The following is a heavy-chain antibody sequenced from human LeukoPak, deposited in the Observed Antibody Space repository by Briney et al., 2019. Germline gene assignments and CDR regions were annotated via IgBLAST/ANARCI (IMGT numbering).Heavy chain of an antibody. CDR3: AKDTPTTSGYFDY. V-gene: IGHV3-23*01. CDR1: GFTFTSYS. CDR2: ISGSADST. Sequence: GGSLRLSCAASGFTFTSYSMAWVRQAPGKDPEWVSAISGSADSTHYSTSVKGRFAISRDNSKNMLYLQMNGLRADDTAVYYCAKDTPTTSGYFDYWGQGTLVTVSS. D-gene: IGHD1-1*01. J-gene: IGHJ4*02.